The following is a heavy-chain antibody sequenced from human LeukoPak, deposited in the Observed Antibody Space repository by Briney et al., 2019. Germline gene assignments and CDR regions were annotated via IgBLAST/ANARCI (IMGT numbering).Heavy chain of an antibody. CDR1: GYTFTSYG. V-gene: IGHV1-18*01. Sequence: ASVKVSCKASGYTFTSYGISWVRQAPGQGLEWMGWISAYNGNTNYAQKLQGRVTMTTDTSTSTAYMELRSLRSDDTAVYYCVRELTRSDIVVVPAAMGYYYYGMDVWGQGTTVTVSS. CDR2: ISAYNGNT. D-gene: IGHD2-2*01. J-gene: IGHJ6*02. CDR3: VRELTRSDIVVVPAAMGYYYYGMDV.